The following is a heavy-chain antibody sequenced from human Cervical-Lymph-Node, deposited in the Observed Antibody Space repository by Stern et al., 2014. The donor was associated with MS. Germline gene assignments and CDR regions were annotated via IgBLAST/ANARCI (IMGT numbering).Heavy chain of an antibody. CDR3: AADLNMITLGGVIASDY. CDR2: VGGGSGDT. V-gene: IGHV1-58*01. CDR1: GFTFTSSA. J-gene: IGHJ4*02. D-gene: IGHD3-16*02. Sequence: QMQLVQSGPEVKKPGTSVKVSCKPSGFTFTSSAVQWVRQARGQRLEWIGWVGGGSGDTHYAQKFPGRVPHTTDMSTSTAYMELSSRRSEDTAVYYCAADLNMITLGGVIASDYWGQGTLVTVSS.